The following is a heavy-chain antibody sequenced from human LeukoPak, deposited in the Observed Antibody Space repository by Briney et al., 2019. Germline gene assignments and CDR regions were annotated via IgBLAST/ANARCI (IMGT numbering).Heavy chain of an antibody. CDR2: IYTSGTI. V-gene: IGHV4-4*07. J-gene: IGHJ5*02. CDR1: GGSISSYY. Sequence: PSETLSLTCTVSGGSISSYYWSWIRQPAGAALEWIGRIYTSGTITYNPSLKSRVTMSVDTSKNQFSLKLSSVTAADTAVYYCARDSGTTGEVKFDPWGQGTLVTVSS. D-gene: IGHD3-10*01. CDR3: ARDSGTTGEVKFDP.